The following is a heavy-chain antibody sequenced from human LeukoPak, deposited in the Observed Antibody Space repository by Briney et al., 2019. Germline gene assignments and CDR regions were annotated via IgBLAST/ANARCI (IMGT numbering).Heavy chain of an antibody. D-gene: IGHD3-22*01. Sequence: SETLSLTCTVSGGSISSSSYYWGWIRQPPGKGLEWIGSIYYSGSTYYNPSLKSRVTISVDTSKNQFSLKLSPVTAADTAVYYCASQNLYDSSGLDYWGQGTLVTVSS. CDR1: GGSISSSSYY. CDR2: IYYSGST. J-gene: IGHJ4*02. V-gene: IGHV4-39*01. CDR3: ASQNLYDSSGLDY.